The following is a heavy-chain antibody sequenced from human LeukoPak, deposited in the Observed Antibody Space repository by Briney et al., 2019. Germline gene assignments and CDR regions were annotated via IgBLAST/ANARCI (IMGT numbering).Heavy chain of an antibody. Sequence: PGGSLRLSCVASGFTFTKCAMSWIRQAPGKGLEWVAIITATGDTAYYADSVKGRFTISRDNSRNTVYMQMDSLRAEDTAIYYCAGDRNSDWYSPLDYWGLGSQVTVSP. CDR1: GFTFTKCA. J-gene: IGHJ4*02. CDR3: AGDRNSDWYSPLDY. D-gene: IGHD6-19*01. V-gene: IGHV3-23*01. CDR2: ITATGDTA.